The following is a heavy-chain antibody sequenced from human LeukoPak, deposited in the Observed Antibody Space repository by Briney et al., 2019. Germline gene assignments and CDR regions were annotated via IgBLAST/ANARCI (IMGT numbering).Heavy chain of an antibody. CDR2: INHSGST. CDR1: GGSFSGYY. V-gene: IGHV4-34*01. D-gene: IGHD4-23*01. J-gene: IGHJ5*02. Sequence: SETLSLTCAVYGGSFSGYYWSWIRQPPEKGLEWIGEINHSGSTNYNPSLKSRVTISVDTSKNQFSLKLSSVTAADTAVYYCARGRNYGGNRFAQIEFDPWGQGTLVTVSS. CDR3: ARGRNYGGNRFAQIEFDP.